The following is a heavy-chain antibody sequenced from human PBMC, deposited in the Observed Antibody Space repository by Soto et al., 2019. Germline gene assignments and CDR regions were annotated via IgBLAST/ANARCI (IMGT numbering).Heavy chain of an antibody. CDR3: VKDRDSNSWPSRDV. CDR2: ISPNSGNI. D-gene: IGHD3-22*01. V-gene: IGHV1-18*01. Sequence: QVHLVQSGAEVKKPGASVNVSCKTSGYTFTRNGISWVRQAPGQGLEWMGWISPNSGNIKYAQKLQGRVIMTTDTSTSTAYMELRSLRFDDTAVYYCVKDRDSNSWPSRDVWGPGTTDTVSS. J-gene: IGHJ6*02. CDR1: GYTFTRNG.